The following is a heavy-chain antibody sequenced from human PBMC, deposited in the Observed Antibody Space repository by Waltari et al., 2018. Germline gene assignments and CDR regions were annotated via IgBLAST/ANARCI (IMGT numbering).Heavy chain of an antibody. CDR3: VTAPPGKGFDN. V-gene: IGHV3-23*01. D-gene: IGHD1-1*01. CDR1: GLTFNTYA. Sequence: EVQLLESGGGLVQPGGSLRLSCVVSGLTFNTYAMTWVRQAPAKGLEWVSATSTGGTDTYYAESVKGRFTVSRDNSKNTLYLQMNSLRAEDTAVYYCVTAPPGKGFDNWGQGTLVTVSS. CDR2: TSTGGTDT. J-gene: IGHJ4*02.